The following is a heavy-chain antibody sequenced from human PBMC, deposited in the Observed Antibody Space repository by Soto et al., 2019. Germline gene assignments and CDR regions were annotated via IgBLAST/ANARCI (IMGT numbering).Heavy chain of an antibody. J-gene: IGHJ4*02. V-gene: IGHV3-15*01. CDR1: GFTFSNAW. D-gene: IGHD1-26*01. Sequence: EVQLVESGGGLVKPGGSLRLSCAASGFTFSNAWMTWVRQAPGKGLEWVGRIKTKADGGTADYATPVKGRFTISRDDSKNTLYLRMNSLRTEDTAVYYCTSTLGYWGQGTLVTVSS. CDR2: IKTKADGGTA. CDR3: TSTLGY.